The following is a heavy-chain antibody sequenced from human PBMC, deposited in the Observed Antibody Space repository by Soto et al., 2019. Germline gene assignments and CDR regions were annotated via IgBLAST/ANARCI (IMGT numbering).Heavy chain of an antibody. D-gene: IGHD3-3*01. V-gene: IGHV3-13*01. J-gene: IGHJ6*02. CDR1: GFTFSSYD. Sequence: PGGSLRLSCAASGFTFSSYDMHWVRQATGKGLEWVSAIGTAGDTYYPGSVKGRFTISRENAKNSLYLQMNSLRAEDTAVYYCARGLRFFGVVSGLYGMDVWGQGTTVTVSS. CDR2: IGTAGDT. CDR3: ARGLRFFGVVSGLYGMDV.